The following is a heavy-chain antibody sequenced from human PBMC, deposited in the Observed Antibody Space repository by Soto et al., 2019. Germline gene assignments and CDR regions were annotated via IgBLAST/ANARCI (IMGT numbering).Heavy chain of an antibody. CDR1: GFTFSSYA. Sequence: GGSLRLSCAASGFTFSSYAMSWVRQAPGKGLEWVSAISSSGGSTYYADSVKGRFTISRDNAKNSLYLQMNSLRAEDTAVYYCARVSPKGWYYFDYWGQGTLVTVSS. V-gene: IGHV3-23*01. CDR2: ISSSGGST. J-gene: IGHJ4*02. CDR3: ARVSPKGWYYFDY. D-gene: IGHD2-15*01.